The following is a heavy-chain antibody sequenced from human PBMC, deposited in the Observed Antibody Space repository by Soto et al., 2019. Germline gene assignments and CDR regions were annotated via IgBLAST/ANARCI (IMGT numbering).Heavy chain of an antibody. Sequence: PSETLSLTCTVSGGSISSGDYYWSWIRQPPGKGLEWIGYIYYSGSTYYNPSLKSRVTISVDTSKNQFSLKLSSVTAADTAVYYCARESRYSSGWDLNWFDPWGQGTLVTVSS. CDR3: ARESRYSSGWDLNWFDP. CDR1: GGSISSGDYY. D-gene: IGHD6-19*01. J-gene: IGHJ5*02. CDR2: IYYSGST. V-gene: IGHV4-30-4*02.